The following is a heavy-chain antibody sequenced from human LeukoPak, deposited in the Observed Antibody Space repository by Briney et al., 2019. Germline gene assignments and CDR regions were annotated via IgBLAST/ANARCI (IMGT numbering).Heavy chain of an antibody. V-gene: IGHV1-46*01. CDR2: INPSGGST. Sequence: ASVKVSCKASGYTFTSYYMHWVRQAPGQGLEWMGIINPSGGSTSYAQKFQGRVTMTRDTSTSTVYMELSSLRSEDTAVYYCARAISTIFGVAPEVDYWGQGTLVTVSS. CDR3: ARAISTIFGVAPEVDY. D-gene: IGHD3-3*01. J-gene: IGHJ4*02. CDR1: GYTFTSYY.